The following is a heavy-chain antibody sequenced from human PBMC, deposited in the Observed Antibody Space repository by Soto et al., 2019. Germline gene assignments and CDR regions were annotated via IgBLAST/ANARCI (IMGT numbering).Heavy chain of an antibody. J-gene: IGHJ4*02. CDR2: IGPETGAT. CDR1: GYAFTGHY. D-gene: IGHD1-26*01. CDR3: GRGRSGQIVVFY. V-gene: IGHV1-2*02. Sequence: ASVKVSCKASGYAFTGHYIHWVRQAPEQGPEWMGEIGPETGATRYAQKFQGRVTMTRDMSITTVYMELNNLSPDDTAVYYCGRGRSGQIVVFYWGQGTPVTVSS.